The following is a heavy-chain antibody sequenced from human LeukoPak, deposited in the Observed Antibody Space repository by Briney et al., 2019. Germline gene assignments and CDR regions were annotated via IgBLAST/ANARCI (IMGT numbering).Heavy chain of an antibody. CDR3: ARDESTARFYYYYYMDV. CDR2: ISGSGGST. J-gene: IGHJ6*03. CDR1: GFTFSSYA. Sequence: GGSLRLSCAASGFTFSSYAMSWVRQAPGKGLEWVSAISGSGGSTYYADSVKGRFTISRDNSKNTLYLQMNSLRAEDTAVYYCARDESTARFYYYYYMDVWGKGTTVTVSS. V-gene: IGHV3-23*01. D-gene: IGHD2-2*01.